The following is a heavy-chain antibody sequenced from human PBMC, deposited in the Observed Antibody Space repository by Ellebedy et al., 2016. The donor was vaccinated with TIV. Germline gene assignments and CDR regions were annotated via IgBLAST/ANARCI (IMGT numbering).Heavy chain of an antibody. V-gene: IGHV4-59*01. D-gene: IGHD1-1*01. CDR2: IYYSGST. Sequence: SETLSLXXTVSGGSISSYYRSWIRQPPGKGLEWIGYIYYSGSTNYNPSLKSRVTISVDTSKNQFSLKLSSVTAADTAVYYCARPYNWNDAWSRDAFDIWGQGTMVTVSS. J-gene: IGHJ3*02. CDR1: GGSISSYY. CDR3: ARPYNWNDAWSRDAFDI.